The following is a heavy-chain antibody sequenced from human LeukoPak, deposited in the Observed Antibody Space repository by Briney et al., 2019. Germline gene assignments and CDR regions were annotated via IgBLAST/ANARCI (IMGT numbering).Heavy chain of an antibody. V-gene: IGHV3-66*01. J-gene: IGHJ4*02. CDR2: IYSGGST. D-gene: IGHD3-22*01. CDR1: GFTVSSNY. CDR3: AREVGTYYDSSGYYGPFDY. Sequence: PGGSLRLSCAASGFTVSSNYMSWVRQAPGKGLEWVSVIYSGGSTYYADSVKGRFTISRDNAKNSLYLQMNSLRAEDTAVYYCAREVGTYYDSSGYYGPFDYWGQGTLVTVSS.